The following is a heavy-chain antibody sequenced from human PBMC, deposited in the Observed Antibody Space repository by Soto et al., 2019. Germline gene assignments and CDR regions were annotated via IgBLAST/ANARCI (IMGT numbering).Heavy chain of an antibody. Sequence: EVQLLESGGGLVQPGGSLRLSCAASGFSFSSYAMNWVRQAPGEGREWVSVISGSGDSTYYADSVKGRFTISSDISKTTLYVQMTRQRAEETAVYYWAQRGAGSYFDYWGEGSLVLVSS. CDR2: ISGSGDST. J-gene: IGHJ4*02. D-gene: IGHD1-26*01. CDR3: AQRGAGSYFDY. CDR1: GFSFSSYA. V-gene: IGHV3-23*01.